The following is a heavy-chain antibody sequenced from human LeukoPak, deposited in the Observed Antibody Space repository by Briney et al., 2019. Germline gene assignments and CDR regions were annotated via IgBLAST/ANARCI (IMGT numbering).Heavy chain of an antibody. Sequence: SETLSLTCTVSGGSISSSSYYWGWIRQPPGKGLEWIGSIYYSGSTYYNPSLKSRVTISVDTSKNQFSLKLSSVTAADTAVYYCAGVWIVATISGAFDIWGQGTMVTVSS. CDR3: AGVWIVATISGAFDI. CDR1: GGSISSSSYY. D-gene: IGHD5-12*01. CDR2: IYYSGST. J-gene: IGHJ3*02. V-gene: IGHV4-39*07.